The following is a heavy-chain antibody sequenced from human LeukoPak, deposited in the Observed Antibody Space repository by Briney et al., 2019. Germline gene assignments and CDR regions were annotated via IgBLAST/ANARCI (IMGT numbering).Heavy chain of an antibody. D-gene: IGHD6-13*01. J-gene: IGHJ4*02. CDR3: AKIKRIADYFDY. V-gene: IGHV3-53*01. CDR1: GFTVSNNY. CDR2: IYSGGST. Sequence: PGGSLRLSCAASGFTVSNNYMSWVRQAPGKGLEWVSVIYSGGSTYYADSVKGRFTISRDDSKNTLYLQMNSLRAEDTAVYYCAKIKRIADYFDYWGQGTLVTVSS.